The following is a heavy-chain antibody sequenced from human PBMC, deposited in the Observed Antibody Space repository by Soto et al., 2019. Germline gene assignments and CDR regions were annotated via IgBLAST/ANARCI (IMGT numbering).Heavy chain of an antibody. CDR2: IYHVGNT. Sequence: PSETLSLTCAVSGYSISSGYYWGWLRQPPGKGLEWIGSIYHVGNTYYNPSLNSRVTLSIDMTNNHVSLILNSVTAADTAVYYCARVGPWVPYYYDSSPYTFENWFDPWGQGTRVTVSS. D-gene: IGHD3-22*01. CDR1: GYSISSGYY. V-gene: IGHV4-38-2*01. J-gene: IGHJ5*02. CDR3: ARVGPWVPYYYDSSPYTFENWFDP.